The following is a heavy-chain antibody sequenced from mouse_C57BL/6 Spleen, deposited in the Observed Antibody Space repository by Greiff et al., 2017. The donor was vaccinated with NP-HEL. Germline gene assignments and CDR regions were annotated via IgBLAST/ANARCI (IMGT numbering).Heavy chain of an antibody. V-gene: IGHV1-64*01. J-gene: IGHJ3*01. CDR2: IHPNSGST. D-gene: IGHD1-1*01. CDR1: GYTFTSYW. CDR3: EGSLGYSSSFPFAY. Sequence: QVQLQQPGAELVKPGASVKLSCKASGYTFTSYWMHWVKQRPGQGLEWIGMIHPNSGSTNYNEKFKSKATLTVDKYSSTASMQLSSLTSEDSAVYYCEGSLGYSSSFPFAYWGQGTLVTVSA.